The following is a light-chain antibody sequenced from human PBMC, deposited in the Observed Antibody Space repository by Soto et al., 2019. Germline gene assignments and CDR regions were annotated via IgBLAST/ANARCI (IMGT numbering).Light chain of an antibody. Sequence: AGQTTQCPSSLYASVGDSVTLTCRAIQDIRNDLSWYQQKPGKAPKLLIYGTSGLQSGVPPRFSGSGSGTDFTLTISSLQPEDSATYYSLKDYNYLTCTFGQGPKVDIK. CDR1: QDIRND. CDR2: GTS. J-gene: IGKJ1*01. CDR3: LKDYNYLTCT. V-gene: IGKV1-6*01.